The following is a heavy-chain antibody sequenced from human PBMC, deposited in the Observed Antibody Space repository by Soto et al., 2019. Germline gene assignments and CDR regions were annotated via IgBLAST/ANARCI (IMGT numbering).Heavy chain of an antibody. CDR1: GGSLSGYY. J-gene: IGHJ4*02. CDR3: ARETQWLGPHY. D-gene: IGHD6-19*01. CDR2: IHSSGSA. Sequence: QVQLQQWGAGLLKPSETLSLTCNVYGGSLSGYYWSWIRQSPGKGLEWIGEIHSSGSANYRSSLKSRVTMSVDTSKNQFSLKLTSVTAADTAVYYCARETQWLGPHYWGQGTLVTVSS. V-gene: IGHV4-34*01.